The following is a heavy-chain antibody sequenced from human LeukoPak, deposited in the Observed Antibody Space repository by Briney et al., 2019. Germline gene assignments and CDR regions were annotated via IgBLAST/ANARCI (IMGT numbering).Heavy chain of an antibody. V-gene: IGHV4-39*07. D-gene: IGHD3-10*01. J-gene: IGHJ3*02. Sequence: SETLSLTCTVSGGSLSSSHYYWGWIRQPPGKGLEYIGSMYYSGSTYYNPSLKSRVIIIIDTPKNHFSLTLSSVTAADTAVYYCARSDGYGLVGIWGQGTMVTVSS. CDR1: GGSLSSSHYY. CDR2: MYYSGST. CDR3: ARSDGYGLVGI.